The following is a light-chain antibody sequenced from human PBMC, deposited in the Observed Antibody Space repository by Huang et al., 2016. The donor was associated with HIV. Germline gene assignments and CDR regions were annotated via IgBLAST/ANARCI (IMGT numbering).Light chain of an antibody. CDR1: LDINNY. V-gene: IGKV1-33*01. Sequence: DIQMTHSPSSLSASLGDKVTITSQASLDINNYLNWYQQKPGKAPKLLISDASDLETGVPSRFSGSRSGTDFTLTVSSLQAEDIGTYYCQQYDTFPLTFGQGTNVEI. J-gene: IGKJ1*01. CDR2: DAS. CDR3: QQYDTFPLT.